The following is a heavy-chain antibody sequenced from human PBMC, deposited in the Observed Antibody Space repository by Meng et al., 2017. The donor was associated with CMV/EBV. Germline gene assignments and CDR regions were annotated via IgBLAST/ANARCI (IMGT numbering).Heavy chain of an antibody. CDR1: GFTFSSYS. J-gene: IGHJ6*02. Sequence: GESLKISCAASGFTFSSYSMNWVRQAPGKGLEWVSSISSSSSYIYYADSVKGRFTISRDNAKNSLYLQMNSLRAEDTAVYYCVRDRTIFGVRNYYYYGMDVWGQGTTVTVSS. CDR3: VRDRTIFGVRNYYYYGMDV. CDR2: ISSSSSYI. D-gene: IGHD3-3*01. V-gene: IGHV3-21*01.